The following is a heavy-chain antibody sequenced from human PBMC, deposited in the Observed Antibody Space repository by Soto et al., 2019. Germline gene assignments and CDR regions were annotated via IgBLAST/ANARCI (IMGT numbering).Heavy chain of an antibody. J-gene: IGHJ2*01. D-gene: IGHD6-13*01. CDR1: GGSISSSSYY. CDR2: MDYSGST. Sequence: QLQLQESGPGLVKPSETLSLTCTVSGGSISSSSYYWGWIRQPPGKGLEWIGSMDYSGSTYYNPSLKSRVTISVDTSKNQSSLKLSSVTATDTAVYYCARHSSSWYVGWYFDLWGRGTLVTVSS. V-gene: IGHV4-39*01. CDR3: ARHSSSWYVGWYFDL.